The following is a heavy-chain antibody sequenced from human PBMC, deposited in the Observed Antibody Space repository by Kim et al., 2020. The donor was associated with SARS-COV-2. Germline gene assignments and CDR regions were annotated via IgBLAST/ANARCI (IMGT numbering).Heavy chain of an antibody. CDR1: GFTFSSYA. J-gene: IGHJ3*02. Sequence: GGSLRLSCAASGFTFSSYAMHWVRQAPGKGLEWVAVISYDGSNKYYADSVKGRFTISRDNSKNTLYLQMNSLRAEDTAVYYCARTLAAAGSFSAFDIWGQGKMGTVSP. D-gene: IGHD6-13*01. CDR3: ARTLAAAGSFSAFDI. V-gene: IGHV3-30-3*01. CDR2: ISYDGSNK.